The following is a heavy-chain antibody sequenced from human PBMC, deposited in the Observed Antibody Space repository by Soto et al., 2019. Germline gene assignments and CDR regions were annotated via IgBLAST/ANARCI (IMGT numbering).Heavy chain of an antibody. CDR1: GFTFDDYA. CDR2: ISWNSGSI. V-gene: IGHV3-9*01. D-gene: IGHD6-19*01. CDR3: AKDQSSGWYVAH. J-gene: IGHJ4*02. Sequence: GGSLRLACAASGFTFDDYAMHWVRQAPGKGLEWVSGISWNSGSIGYADSVKGQFTISRDNAKNSLYLQMNSLRAEDTAVYYCAKDQSSGWYVAHWGQATLVTVSS.